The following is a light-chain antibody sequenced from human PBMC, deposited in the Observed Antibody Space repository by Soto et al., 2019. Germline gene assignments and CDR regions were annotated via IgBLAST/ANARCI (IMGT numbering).Light chain of an antibody. Sequence: PGETATLSCRASQSVRYDYLAWYRQIPGQPPSLLIYDASTRAPGIPDRFSGSGSGTDFTLTIGRLEPEDFAVYYCQHYGSSTAFGQGTKVDIK. CDR2: DAS. J-gene: IGKJ1*01. CDR1: QSVRYDY. V-gene: IGKV3-20*01. CDR3: QHYGSSTA.